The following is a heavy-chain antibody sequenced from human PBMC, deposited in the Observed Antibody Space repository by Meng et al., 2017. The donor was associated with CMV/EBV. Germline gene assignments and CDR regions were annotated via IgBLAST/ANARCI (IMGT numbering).Heavy chain of an antibody. CDR1: GGSISSYY. CDR3: ARSMVVAGDWFDP. V-gene: IGHV4-4*07. J-gene: IGHJ5*02. CDR2: IYTSGST. D-gene: IGHD2-15*01. Sequence: QVPLPGSGPGLVKPSEPLSLHSPVSGGSISSYYWSWIRQPAGKGLEWIGRIYTSGSTNYNPSLKSRVTMSVDTSKNQFSLKLSSVTAADTAVYYCARSMVVAGDWFDPWGQGTLVTVSS.